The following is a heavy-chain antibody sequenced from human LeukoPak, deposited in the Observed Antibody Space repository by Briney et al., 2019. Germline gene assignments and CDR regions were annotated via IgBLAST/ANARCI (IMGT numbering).Heavy chain of an antibody. CDR3: AKRGVVIRVILVGFHKEAYYFES. Sequence: QAGGSLRLSCAVSGITLSNYGMSWVRQAPGEGLEWVAGISDSGGSTNYADSVKGRFTISRDNPKNTLYLQMNSLRAEDTAVYFCAKRGVVIRVILVGFHKEAYYFESWGQGALVTVSS. J-gene: IGHJ4*02. D-gene: IGHD3/OR15-3a*01. CDR2: ISDSGGST. CDR1: GITLSNYG. V-gene: IGHV3-23*01.